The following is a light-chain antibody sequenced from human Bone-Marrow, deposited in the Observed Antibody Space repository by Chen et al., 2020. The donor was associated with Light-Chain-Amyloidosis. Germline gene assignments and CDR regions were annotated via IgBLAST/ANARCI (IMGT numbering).Light chain of an antibody. CDR3: GSYAGRSTWV. CDR2: DVS. CDR1: SSDVGGYNY. J-gene: IGLJ3*02. Sequence: QSALTQPRSVSGSPGQSVTISCTGTSSDVGGYNYVFWYQQHPGKAPKLLIYDVSKRPSGVPDRFSGSKSGNTASLTISGLQAEDEAYYYCGSYAGRSTWVFGGGTKLTVL. V-gene: IGLV2-11*01.